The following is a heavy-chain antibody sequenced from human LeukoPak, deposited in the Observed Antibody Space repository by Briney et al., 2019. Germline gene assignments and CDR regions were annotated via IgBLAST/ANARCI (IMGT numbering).Heavy chain of an antibody. CDR3: AKSGYNRFDY. Sequence: GGSLRLSCAASGFTFSSSAMSWVRQAPGKGLEWVSSISGSGSGGSTYYADSVKGRFTISRDNSKNTLYLQMNSLIAEDTAVYYCAKSGYNRFDYWGQGARVTVSS. CDR1: GFTFSSSA. D-gene: IGHD5-24*01. V-gene: IGHV3-23*01. J-gene: IGHJ4*02. CDR2: ISGSGSGGST.